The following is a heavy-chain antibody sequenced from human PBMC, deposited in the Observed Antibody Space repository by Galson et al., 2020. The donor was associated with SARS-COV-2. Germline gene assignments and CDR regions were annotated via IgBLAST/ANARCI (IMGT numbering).Heavy chain of an antibody. Sequence: GGSLRLSCAASGFTFSSYGMHWVRQAPGKGLEWVAVIWYDGSNKYYADSVKGRFTISRDNSKNTLYLQMNSLRAEDTAVYYCAREPYYGSGHDAFDIWGQGTMVTVSS. D-gene: IGHD3-10*01. V-gene: IGHV3-33*01. J-gene: IGHJ3*02. CDR2: IWYDGSNK. CDR3: AREPYYGSGHDAFDI. CDR1: GFTFSSYG.